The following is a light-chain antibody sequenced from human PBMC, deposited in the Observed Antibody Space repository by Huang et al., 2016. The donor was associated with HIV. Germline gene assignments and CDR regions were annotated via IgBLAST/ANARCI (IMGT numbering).Light chain of an antibody. Sequence: DIQMNQSPSSLSASVGDRVTITCRTSQSVGNSLNWYQQKPGKAPELLIYASSLQAWVSSRFSGSGSGTDFTLLISSLQPEDFATYYCQQSYISPWTFGQGTKVDLK. V-gene: IGKV1-39*01. J-gene: IGKJ1*01. CDR2: AS. CDR3: QQSYISPWT. CDR1: QSVGNS.